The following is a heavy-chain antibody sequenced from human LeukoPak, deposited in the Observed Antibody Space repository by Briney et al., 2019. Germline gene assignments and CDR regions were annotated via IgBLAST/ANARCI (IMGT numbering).Heavy chain of an antibody. CDR1: GFTFSDYY. CDR2: ISSSGSTI. CDR3: ARDPSMVRGFHWFDP. D-gene: IGHD3-10*01. V-gene: IGHV3-11*01. J-gene: IGHJ5*02. Sequence: GGSLRLSCAASGFTFSDYYMSWIRQAPGKGLEWASYISSSGSTIYYADSVKGRFTISRDNAKNSLYLQMNSLRAEDTAVYYCARDPSMVRGFHWFDPWGQGTLVTVSS.